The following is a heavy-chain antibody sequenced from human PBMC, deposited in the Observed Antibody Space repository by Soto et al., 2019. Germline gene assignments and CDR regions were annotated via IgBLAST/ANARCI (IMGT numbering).Heavy chain of an antibody. CDR1: GGSLNPYY. Sequence: QVQLQESGPGLLKPSETLFLTCTVSGGSLNPYYWSWIRQPAGRGLEWIGRVHSTGRNNYNPSLKRRVTMSADTSKNQLSLKLTSVTAADTAVYYCARDDLYQWSFDYWGQGILVTVSS. D-gene: IGHD2-8*01. CDR3: ARDDLYQWSFDY. V-gene: IGHV4-4*07. J-gene: IGHJ4*02. CDR2: VHSTGRN.